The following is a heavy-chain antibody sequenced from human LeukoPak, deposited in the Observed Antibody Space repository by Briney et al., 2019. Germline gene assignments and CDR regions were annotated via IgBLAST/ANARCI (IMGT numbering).Heavy chain of an antibody. J-gene: IGHJ5*02. CDR2: IYYSGST. CDR3: ARSHDCSGVSCALDP. V-gene: IGHV4-59*12. D-gene: IGHD2-15*01. CDR1: GGSISSYY. Sequence: SETLSLTCTVSGGSISSYYWSWIRQPPGKGLECIGYIYYSGSTNYNPSLKSRVTISVDTSKNQFSLKLNSVTAADTAVYYCARSHDCSGVSCALDPWGQGTLVSVSS.